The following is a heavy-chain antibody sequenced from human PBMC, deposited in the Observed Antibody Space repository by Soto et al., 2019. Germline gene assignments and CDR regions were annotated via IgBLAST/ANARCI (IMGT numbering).Heavy chain of an antibody. CDR2: ISSSSSTI. CDR1: GFTFSSYS. Sequence: EVQLVESGGGLVQPGGSLRLSCAASGFTFSSYSMNWVRQAPGKGLEWVSYISSSSSTIYYADSVKGRFTISRDNAKNSLYLQMNTLRAEDTAVYYCARDAYDDFCSGYYGAFDIWGQGTMVTVSS. D-gene: IGHD3-3*01. CDR3: ARDAYDDFCSGYYGAFDI. V-gene: IGHV3-48*01. J-gene: IGHJ3*02.